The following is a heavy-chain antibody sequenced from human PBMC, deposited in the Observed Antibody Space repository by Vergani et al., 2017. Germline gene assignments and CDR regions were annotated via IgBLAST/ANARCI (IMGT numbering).Heavy chain of an antibody. Sequence: QVQLVQSGAEVKKPGSSVKVSCKASGGTFSSYAISWVRQAPGQGLEWMGGIIPIFGTANYAQKFQGRVTITADESTSTAYMELSSLRSEDTAVYYCARDSGIVVAPYYYYYVMDVWGQGTTVTVSS. J-gene: IGHJ6*02. D-gene: IGHD3-22*01. CDR3: ARDSGIVVAPYYYYYVMDV. CDR1: GGTFSSYA. V-gene: IGHV1-69*12. CDR2: IIPIFGTA.